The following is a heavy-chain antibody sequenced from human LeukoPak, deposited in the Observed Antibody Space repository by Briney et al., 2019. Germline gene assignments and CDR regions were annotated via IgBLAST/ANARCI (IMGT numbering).Heavy chain of an antibody. CDR2: IWYDGSNK. D-gene: IGHD3-16*02. Sequence: GGSLRLSCAASGFTFSSYGMHWVRQAPGKGLEWVAVIWYDGSNKYYADSVKGRFTISRDNSKNTLYLQMNSLRAEDTAVYYCARDPANRYYDYVWGSYRYKSFDYWGQGTLVTVSS. J-gene: IGHJ4*02. CDR3: ARDPANRYYDYVWGSYRYKSFDY. V-gene: IGHV3-33*01. CDR1: GFTFSSYG.